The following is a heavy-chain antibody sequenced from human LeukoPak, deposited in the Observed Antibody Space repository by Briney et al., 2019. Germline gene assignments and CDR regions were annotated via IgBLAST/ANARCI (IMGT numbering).Heavy chain of an antibody. V-gene: IGHV3-15*01. CDR2: IKSKSDGGTI. CDR1: GFTFSDAW. D-gene: IGHD2-15*01. CDR3: TTRRQDGW. J-gene: IGHJ4*02. Sequence: PGGSLRLSCVGSGFTFSDAWMSWVRQAPGKGLEWVGRIKSKSDGGTIDYAAPVKGRFTISRDDSRNTLYLQMNSPKTEDTAVYYCTTRRQDGWWGQGTLVTVS.